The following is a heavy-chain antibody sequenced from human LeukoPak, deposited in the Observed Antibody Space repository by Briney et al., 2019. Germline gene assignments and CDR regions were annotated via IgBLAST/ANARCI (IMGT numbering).Heavy chain of an antibody. D-gene: IGHD6-13*01. Sequence: ASVKVSCKASGYTFTGYYMHWVRQAPGQGLEWMGWINPNSGGTNYAQKFQGRVTMTRDTSISAAYMELSRLRSDDTAVYYCARAGIAAAGGFDPWGQGTLVTVSS. J-gene: IGHJ5*02. V-gene: IGHV1-2*02. CDR3: ARAGIAAAGGFDP. CDR2: INPNSGGT. CDR1: GYTFTGYY.